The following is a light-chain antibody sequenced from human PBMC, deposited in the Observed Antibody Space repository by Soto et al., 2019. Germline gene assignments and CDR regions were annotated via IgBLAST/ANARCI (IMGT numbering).Light chain of an antibody. V-gene: IGKV3-20*01. CDR1: QSVSSN. J-gene: IGKJ1*01. Sequence: SVMTQSPATLSVSPGERATLSCRASQSVSSNLAWYQQKPGQAPRLLIYGASNRATGIPDRFSGSGSGTDFTLTISRLEPEDFAVYYCQQCGSSPWTFGQGTKVDIK. CDR2: GAS. CDR3: QQCGSSPWT.